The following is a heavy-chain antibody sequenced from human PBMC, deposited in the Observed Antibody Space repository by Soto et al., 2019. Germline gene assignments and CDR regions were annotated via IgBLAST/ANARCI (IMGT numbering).Heavy chain of an antibody. Sequence: SETLSLTCTVSGGSISSYYWIWIRQPPGKGLEWIGYIYYSGSTNYNPSLKSRVTISVDTSKNQFSLKLSSVTAADTAVYYCARDHSRRNWFDPWGQGTLVTVSS. CDR2: IYYSGST. D-gene: IGHD2-15*01. V-gene: IGHV4-59*01. CDR1: GGSISSYY. CDR3: ARDHSRRNWFDP. J-gene: IGHJ5*02.